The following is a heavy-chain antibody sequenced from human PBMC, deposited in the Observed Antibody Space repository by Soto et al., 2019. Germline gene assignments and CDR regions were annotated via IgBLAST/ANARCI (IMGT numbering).Heavy chain of an antibody. V-gene: IGHV2-5*02. CDR3: ALGIAARRFDS. J-gene: IGHJ4*02. Sequence: QISLKESGPALVKPTQTLTLTCSFSGFSLTTTGVGVGWIRQPPGKALEWLALIYWDDDERYNPSLKNRLTITKDTSKNLVVLTMTHVDPVDTATYYCALGIAARRFDSGGQGTLVTVSS. CDR2: IYWDDDE. CDR1: GFSLTTTGVG. D-gene: IGHD6-6*01.